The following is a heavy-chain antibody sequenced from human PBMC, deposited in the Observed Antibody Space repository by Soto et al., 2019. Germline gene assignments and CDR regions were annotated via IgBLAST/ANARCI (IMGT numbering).Heavy chain of an antibody. CDR3: ARVSGSYYYGMDV. D-gene: IGHD1-26*01. J-gene: IGHJ6*02. CDR1: GGSISSSNW. Sequence: QVQLQESGPGLVKPSGTLSLTCAVSGGSISSSNWWSWVRQPPVKGLEWIGEIYHSGSTNYNPSLNSRVTISVDKSKNQCSLKLSSVTAAATAVYYCARVSGSYYYGMDVWGQGTTVTVSS. CDR2: IYHSGST. V-gene: IGHV4-4*02.